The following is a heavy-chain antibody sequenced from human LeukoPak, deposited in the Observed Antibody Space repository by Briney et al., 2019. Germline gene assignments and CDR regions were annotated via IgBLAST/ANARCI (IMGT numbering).Heavy chain of an antibody. J-gene: IGHJ4*02. CDR1: GFTFSDAW. D-gene: IGHD2/OR15-2a*01. V-gene: IGHV3-15*01. CDR2: IKSKTNGGTT. CDR3: TTGSYSN. Sequence: GGSLRLSCAASGFTFSDAWMSWVRQAPGKGLEWVGHIKSKTNGGTTDYAAPVKGRFTISRDDSKTTLYLQMNSLKTEDTAVYYCTTGSYSNWGQGTLVTVSS.